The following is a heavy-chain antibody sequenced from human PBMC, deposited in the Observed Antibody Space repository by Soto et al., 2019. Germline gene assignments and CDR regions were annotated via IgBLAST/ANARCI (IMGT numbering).Heavy chain of an antibody. V-gene: IGHV5-51*01. J-gene: IGHJ1*01. CDR2: IYPGDSDT. CDR1: GYTFTTYW. CDR3: ERTQSRANQNGGAIDM. D-gene: IGHD4-17*01. Sequence: GESLKISCEASGYTFTTYWIAWVRQVPGKGLEWMAIIYPGDSDTRYSPSSQGQVTVSVDNSVNTAFLQLTSLKASDSGMYYCERTQSRANQNGGAIDMWGQGTMVTVSS.